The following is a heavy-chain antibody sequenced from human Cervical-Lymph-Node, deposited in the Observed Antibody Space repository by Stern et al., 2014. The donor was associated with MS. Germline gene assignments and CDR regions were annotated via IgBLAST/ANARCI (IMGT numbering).Heavy chain of an antibody. V-gene: IGHV4-31*03. Sequence: QLQLQESGPGLVKPSQTLSLTCTVSGGSISSDDNYWNWIRQLPGKGLEWIGYISYSGYTYNAPSLKSRVTIAADTSKNQFSLKLSSVTAADTAVYFCARDGPQVGAGSFDIWGRGTMVTVSS. D-gene: IGHD1-26*01. J-gene: IGHJ3*02. CDR2: ISYSGYT. CDR1: GGSISSDDNY. CDR3: ARDGPQVGAGSFDI.